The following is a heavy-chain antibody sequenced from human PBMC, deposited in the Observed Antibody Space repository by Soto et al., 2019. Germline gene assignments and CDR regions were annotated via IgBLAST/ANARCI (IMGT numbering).Heavy chain of an antibody. V-gene: IGHV3-23*01. CDR3: AKLVGSYYDSSGYYYY. Sequence: GSLRLSCAASGFTFSSYAMSWVRQAPGKGLEWVSAISGSGGSTYYADSVKGRFTISRDNSKNTLYLQMDSLRAEDTAVYYCAKLVGSYYDSSGYYYYWGQGTLVTVSS. CDR1: GFTFSSYA. D-gene: IGHD3-22*01. J-gene: IGHJ4*02. CDR2: ISGSGGST.